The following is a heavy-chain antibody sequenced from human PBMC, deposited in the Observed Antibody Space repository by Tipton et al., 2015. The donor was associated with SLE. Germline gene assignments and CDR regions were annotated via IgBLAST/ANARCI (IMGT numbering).Heavy chain of an antibody. CDR1: GGSITSSNYY. CDR3: ARDRDSYGHFDY. CDR2: IHSHGTT. J-gene: IGHJ4*02. V-gene: IGHV4-61*02. Sequence: TLSLTCSVSGGSITSSNYYWNWIRQPAGKGLQWIGRIHSHGTTDYNLSLKSRVTLSIDTSKNHFSLKLSFVTAADTAVYFCARDRDSYGHFDYWGRGTLVAVSS. D-gene: IGHD5-18*01.